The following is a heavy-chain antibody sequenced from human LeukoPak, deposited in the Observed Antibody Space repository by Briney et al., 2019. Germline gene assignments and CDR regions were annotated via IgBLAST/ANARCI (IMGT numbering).Heavy chain of an antibody. J-gene: IGHJ4*02. V-gene: IGHV3-74*01. Sequence: GGSLRPSCAASGFTFNNYWMHWVRQAPGKGLVWVSGINSDGSSATYADSVKGRFTISRDNAKNTLCLEMNSLRAEDMAVYYCAIGVVITTAFDNWGQGTLVTVSS. CDR2: INSDGSSA. CDR3: AIGVVITTAFDN. CDR1: GFTFNNYW. D-gene: IGHD3-22*01.